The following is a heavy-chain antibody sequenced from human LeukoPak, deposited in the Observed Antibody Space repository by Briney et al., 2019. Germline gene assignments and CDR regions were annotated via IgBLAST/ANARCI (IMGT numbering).Heavy chain of an antibody. CDR1: GFTFSSNA. V-gene: IGHV3-30*04. CDR3: ARDLWFGELLNWFDP. Sequence: GGSLRLSCAASGFTFSSNAMHWVRQAPGKGLEWVAVISYDGSNKYYADSVKGRFTISRDNSKNTLYLQMNSLRAEDTAVYYCARDLWFGELLNWFDPWGQGTLVTVSS. D-gene: IGHD3-10*01. CDR2: ISYDGSNK. J-gene: IGHJ5*02.